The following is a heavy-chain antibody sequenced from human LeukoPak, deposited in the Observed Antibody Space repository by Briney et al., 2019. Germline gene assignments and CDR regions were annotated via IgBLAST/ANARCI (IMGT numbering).Heavy chain of an antibody. V-gene: IGHV1-2*02. Sequence: ASVKVSCKASGYTFTGYYIHWVRQAPGQGLEWMGWINPNTGVTNYAQKFQGRVTMTGDASVSTAYMELSSLNSDDTAVYYCARGIVSYRLDVWGKGTTVTVSS. CDR3: ARGIVSYRLDV. J-gene: IGHJ6*03. CDR2: INPNTGVT. CDR1: GYTFTGYY. D-gene: IGHD3-22*01.